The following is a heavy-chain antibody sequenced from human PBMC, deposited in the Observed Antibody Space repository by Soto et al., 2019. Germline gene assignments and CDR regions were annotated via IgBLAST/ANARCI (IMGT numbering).Heavy chain of an antibody. CDR3: ARRYSSSSLPDY. CDR2: IDPSNSYT. Sequence: GESLKISCKGSGYSFANYWITWVRQMPGKGLEWMGRIDPSNSYTNYSPSFQGHVTISADKSINTAYVQWSSLKASDSAIYYCARRYSSSSLPDYWGQGTLVTVSS. V-gene: IGHV5-10-1*01. D-gene: IGHD6-6*01. CDR1: GYSFANYW. J-gene: IGHJ4*02.